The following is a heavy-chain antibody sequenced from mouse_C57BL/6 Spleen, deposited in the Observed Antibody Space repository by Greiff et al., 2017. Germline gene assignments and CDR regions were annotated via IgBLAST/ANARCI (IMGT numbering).Heavy chain of an antibody. CDR1: GFSLPSYG. D-gene: IGHD1-1*01. CDR3: ARKRDYYGSSYVCAMDD. Sequence: VKLMASGPGLVQPSQSLSITCTVSGFSLPSYGVHWVRQSPGKGLAWLGVIWSGGMTDYNAAFISILSISTYNSKRQVFFHMNSLQADDTAMYYCARKRDYYGSSYVCAMDDWGQGTSVTVSA. J-gene: IGHJ4*01. V-gene: IGHV2-2*01. CDR2: IWSGGMT.